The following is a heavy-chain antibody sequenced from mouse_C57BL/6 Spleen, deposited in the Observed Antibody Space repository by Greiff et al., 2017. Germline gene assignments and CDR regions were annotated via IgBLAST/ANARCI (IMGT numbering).Heavy chain of an antibody. D-gene: IGHD1-1*01. Sequence: EVKLQESGPGLVKPSQSLSLTCSVTGYSITSGYYWNWIRQFPGNKLEWMGYISYDGSNNYNPSLKNRISITRDTSKNQFFLKLNSVTTEDTATYYCARDGSSYIYFDYWGQGTTLTVSS. CDR3: ARDGSSYIYFDY. V-gene: IGHV3-6*01. J-gene: IGHJ2*01. CDR1: GYSITSGYY. CDR2: ISYDGSN.